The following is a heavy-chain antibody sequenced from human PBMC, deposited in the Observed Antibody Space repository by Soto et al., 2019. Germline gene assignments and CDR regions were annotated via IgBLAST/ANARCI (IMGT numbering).Heavy chain of an antibody. V-gene: IGHV3-53*01. CDR3: ARGPNSDC. Sequence: GGSLRLSCAASGFSVEGNYMSWVRQAPGKGLELVSLIYSGGNPFYADSMKGRFTLSRDNSNNMLYLQMDSLRAEDTAVYYCARGPNSDCWGQGTLVTVSS. D-gene: IGHD2-21*01. CDR1: GFSVEGNY. CDR2: IYSGGNP. J-gene: IGHJ4*02.